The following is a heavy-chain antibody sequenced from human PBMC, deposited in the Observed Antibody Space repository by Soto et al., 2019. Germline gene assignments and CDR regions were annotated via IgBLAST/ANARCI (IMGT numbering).Heavy chain of an antibody. J-gene: IGHJ6*02. CDR2: IIPIFGTA. D-gene: IGHD2-2*02. V-gene: IGHV1-69*01. CDR1: GGTFSSYA. CDR3: ARKLRGPYCSSTSCYIGGVDYYYYGMDV. Sequence: QVQLVQSGAEVKKPGSSVKVSCKASGGTFSSYAISWVRQAPGQGLEWMGGIIPIFGTANDAQKFQGRVTITADESTSTAYMELSSLRSEDTAVYYCARKLRGPYCSSTSCYIGGVDYYYYGMDVWGQGTTVTVSS.